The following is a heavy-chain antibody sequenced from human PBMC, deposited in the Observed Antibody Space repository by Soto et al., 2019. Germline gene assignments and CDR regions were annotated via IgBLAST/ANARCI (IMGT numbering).Heavy chain of an antibody. CDR1: GFTFSSYA. V-gene: IGHV3-23*01. CDR2: ISSSGDGT. Sequence: GGSLRLSCAASGFTFSSYAMTCVRQAPGKGLEWVSIISSSGDGTYYADSVKGQFTISRDNSRNTLILQMHSLRAEDTAVYSCAKNADFWSRGMDVWGQGTSVTVSS. D-gene: IGHD3-3*01. CDR3: AKNADFWSRGMDV. J-gene: IGHJ6*02.